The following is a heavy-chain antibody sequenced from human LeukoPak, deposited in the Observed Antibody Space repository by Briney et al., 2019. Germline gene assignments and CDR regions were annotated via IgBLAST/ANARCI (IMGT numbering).Heavy chain of an antibody. CDR2: IYNSGST. Sequence: SETLSLTCAVSGGSISSYYWGWIRQPAGKGLEWIGRIYNSGSTNYNPSLKSRVTMSLDTSKNQFSLKLNSVTAADTAIYYCARDYIFGVVTSFDPWGQGTLVTVSS. D-gene: IGHD3-3*02. CDR3: ARDYIFGVVTSFDP. CDR1: GGSISSYY. J-gene: IGHJ5*02. V-gene: IGHV4-4*07.